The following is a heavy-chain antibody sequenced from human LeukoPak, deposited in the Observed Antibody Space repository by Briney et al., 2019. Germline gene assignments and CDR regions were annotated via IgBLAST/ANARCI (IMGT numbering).Heavy chain of an antibody. CDR3: ARVVTAGIYFFDY. D-gene: IGHD6-13*01. Sequence: GASVKVSCKASGGTLSRFAISWVRQAPGQGLEWMGGIIAIFGTANYAQKFQGRVTITADESTSTAYMELSSLRSEDTAVYYCARVVTAGIYFFDYWGQGTLVTVPS. CDR1: GGTLSRFA. CDR2: IIAIFGTA. V-gene: IGHV1-69*13. J-gene: IGHJ4*02.